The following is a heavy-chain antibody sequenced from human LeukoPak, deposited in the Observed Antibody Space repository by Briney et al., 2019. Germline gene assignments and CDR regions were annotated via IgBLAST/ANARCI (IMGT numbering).Heavy chain of an antibody. J-gene: IGHJ6*02. Sequence: GGSLRLSCAASGFTFSNAWMNWVRQAPGKGLEWVAVISYDGSNKYYADSVKGRFTISRDNSKNTLYLQMNSLRAEDTAVYYCARERWFGELLSADGMDVWGQGTTVTVSS. D-gene: IGHD3-10*01. V-gene: IGHV3-30-3*01. CDR3: ARERWFGELLSADGMDV. CDR1: GFTFSNAW. CDR2: ISYDGSNK.